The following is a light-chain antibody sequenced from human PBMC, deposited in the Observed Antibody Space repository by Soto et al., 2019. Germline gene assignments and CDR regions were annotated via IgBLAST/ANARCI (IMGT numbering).Light chain of an antibody. CDR1: SIDVGGSNY. CDR3: CSYAGSSNV. CDR2: DVS. J-gene: IGLJ1*01. Sequence: QSVLTQPRSVSGSPGQSVTISCTGPSIDVGGSNYVSWYQQHPGKAPKLMIYDVSERPSGVPDRFSGSKSGNTASLTISGLQAEDEADYYCCSYAGSSNVFGTGTKLTVL. V-gene: IGLV2-11*01.